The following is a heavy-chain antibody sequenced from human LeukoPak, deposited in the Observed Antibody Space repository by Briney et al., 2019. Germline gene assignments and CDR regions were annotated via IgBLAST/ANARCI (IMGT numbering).Heavy chain of an antibody. V-gene: IGHV4-34*01. Sequence: KPSETLSLTCVVYGGSFSGYYWSWIRQPPGKGLEWIGEINHSGSTNYNPSLKSRVTISVDTSKNQFSLKLSSVTAADTAVYYCARVRHDAFDIWGQGTMVTVSS. CDR3: ARVRHDAFDI. CDR1: GGSFSGYY. CDR2: INHSGST. J-gene: IGHJ3*02.